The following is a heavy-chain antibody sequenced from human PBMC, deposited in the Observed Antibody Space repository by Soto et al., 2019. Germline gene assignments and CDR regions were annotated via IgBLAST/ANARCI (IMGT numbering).Heavy chain of an antibody. CDR1: GDSVSSNSAA. J-gene: IGHJ4*02. D-gene: IGHD6-19*01. CDR2: TYYRAKWFN. Sequence: PSQTLSLPCAISGDSVSSNSAARNWIRQSPSRGLEWLGRTYYRAKWFNDYAVSVRSRISISPDTSKNQFFLQLNSVSPEDTAVYYCARDRDGSGRTDYEYWGQGTLVTVSS. CDR3: ARDRDGSGRTDYEY. V-gene: IGHV6-1*01.